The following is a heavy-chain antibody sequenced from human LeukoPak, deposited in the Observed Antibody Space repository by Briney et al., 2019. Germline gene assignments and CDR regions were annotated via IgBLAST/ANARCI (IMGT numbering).Heavy chain of an antibody. CDR2: MNQDGSGK. V-gene: IGHV3-7*01. J-gene: IGHJ6*02. Sequence: GGSLRLSCAASGFTFSSYWMSWVRQAPGKGLEWVANMNQDGSGKYYVDSMKGRFTISRDNAKNSLYLQMNSLRVEDTAVYYCARDGGVIRFGGQDVWGQGTTVTVS. CDR1: GFTFSSYW. D-gene: IGHD3-16*01. CDR3: ARDGGVIRFGGQDV.